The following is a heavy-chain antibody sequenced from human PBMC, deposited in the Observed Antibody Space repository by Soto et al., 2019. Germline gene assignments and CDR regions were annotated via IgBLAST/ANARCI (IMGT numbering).Heavy chain of an antibody. CDR2: VYYSGGT. D-gene: IGHD3-9*01. V-gene: IGHV4-39*01. Sequence: SSETLSLTCTVSGGSIIRGTYYWVLIRQPPGKGLEWIGSVYYSGGTYYNPSLKSRVTISVDTSKNQFSLKLSSVTAADTAVYYCARHITDMYYYYMDVWGRGSTVTVSS. CDR1: GGSIIRGTYY. J-gene: IGHJ6*03. CDR3: ARHITDMYYYYMDV.